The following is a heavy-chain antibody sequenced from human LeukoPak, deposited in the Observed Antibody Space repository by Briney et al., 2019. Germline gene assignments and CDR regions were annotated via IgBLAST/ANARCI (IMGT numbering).Heavy chain of an antibody. V-gene: IGHV4-61*01. CDR1: GGSVSSGSYY. CDR2: IYYSGST. D-gene: IGHD4-23*01. Sequence: SETLSLTCTVSGGSVSSGSYYWSWIRQPPGKGLEWIGYIYYSGSTNYNPSLKSRVTISVDTSKNQFSLKLSSVTAADTAVYYCARGSNRDYGGNNWFDPWGQGTLVTVSS. J-gene: IGHJ5*02. CDR3: ARGSNRDYGGNNWFDP.